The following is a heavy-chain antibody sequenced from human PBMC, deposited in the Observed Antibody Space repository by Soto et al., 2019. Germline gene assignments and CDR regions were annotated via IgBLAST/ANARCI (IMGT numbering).Heavy chain of an antibody. J-gene: IGHJ4*02. V-gene: IGHV3-30*18. CDR2: ISYDGSNK. CDR1: GYTFSSYG. D-gene: IGHD6-13*01. CDR3: AKSRPRIAAAGTALGY. Sequence: QVQLVQSGAEVKKPGASVKVSCKASGYTFSSYGMHWVRQAPGKGLEWVAVISYDGSNKYYADSVKGRFTISRDNSKNTLYLQMNSLRAEDTAVYYCAKSRPRIAAAGTALGYWGQGTLVTVSS.